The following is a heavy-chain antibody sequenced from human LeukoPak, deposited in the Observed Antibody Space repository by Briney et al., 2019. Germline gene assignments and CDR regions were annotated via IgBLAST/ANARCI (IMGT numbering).Heavy chain of an antibody. Sequence: SETLSLTCTVSGGSIRGYYWSWIRQPPGKGLEWIGYIYYSGSTNYNPSLKSRVTISVDTSKNQFSLKLSSVTAADTAVFYCARVASGYDVFDIWGQGTMVTVSS. CDR1: GGSIRGYY. J-gene: IGHJ3*02. V-gene: IGHV4-59*13. CDR3: ARVASGYDVFDI. D-gene: IGHD3-3*01. CDR2: IYYSGST.